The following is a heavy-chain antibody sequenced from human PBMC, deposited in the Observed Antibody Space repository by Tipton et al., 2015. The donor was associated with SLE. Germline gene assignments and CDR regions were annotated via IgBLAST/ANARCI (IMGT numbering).Heavy chain of an antibody. CDR1: GFTFSSYW. CDR3: ARGGGRLAPFDY. D-gene: IGHD3-3*01. CDR2: INSDGSST. J-gene: IGHJ4*02. Sequence: SLRLSCAASGFTFSSYWMHWVRQAPGKGLGWVSRINSDGSSTSYADSVRGRFTISRDNAKNTLYLQMNSLRAEDTAVYYCARGGGRLAPFDYWGQGTLVTVSS. V-gene: IGHV3-74*01.